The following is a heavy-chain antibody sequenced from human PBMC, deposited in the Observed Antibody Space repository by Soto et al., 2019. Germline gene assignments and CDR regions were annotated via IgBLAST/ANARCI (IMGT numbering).Heavy chain of an antibody. CDR1: GGSISSSSYY. Sequence: QLQLQESGPGLVKPSETLSLTCTVSGGSISSSSYYWGWIRQPPGKGLEWIGSIYYSGSTYYSPSIKSRSTISVVTSKIQFSLKLSSVTAADAAVYYCARHEGSGYYPPTYYSYGMDVWGQGTTVTVSS. J-gene: IGHJ6*02. CDR2: IYYSGST. V-gene: IGHV4-39*01. D-gene: IGHD3-22*01. CDR3: ARHEGSGYYPPTYYSYGMDV.